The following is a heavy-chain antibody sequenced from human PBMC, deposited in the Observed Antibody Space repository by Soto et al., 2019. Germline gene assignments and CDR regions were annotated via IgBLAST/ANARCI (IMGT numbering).Heavy chain of an antibody. D-gene: IGHD4-4*01. V-gene: IGHV4-59*01. CDR1: GGSISSYY. CDR3: AIGGDYRVVYYYMDV. Sequence: SEALSLTCTASGGSISSYYWSWIRQPPGKGLEWIGYIYYSGSTNYNPSLKSRVTISVDTSKNQFSLKLSSVTAADTAVYYCAIGGDYRVVYYYMDVWGKGTTVTVSS. J-gene: IGHJ6*03. CDR2: IYYSGST.